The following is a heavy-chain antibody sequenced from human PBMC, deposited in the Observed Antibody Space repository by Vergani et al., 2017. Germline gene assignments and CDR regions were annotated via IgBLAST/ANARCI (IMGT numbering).Heavy chain of an antibody. V-gene: IGHV1-69*02. CDR2: IIPILGIA. CDR1: GGTFSSYT. J-gene: IGHJ3*02. Sequence: QVQLVQSGAEVKKPGSSVKVSCKASGGTFSSYTISWVRQAPGQGLEWMGRIIPILGIANYAQKFQGRVTITADKSTSTAYMELSSLRSEDTAVYYCAGAGAYDSSGYYYGAFDIWGQGTMVTVSS. CDR3: AGAGAYDSSGYYYGAFDI. D-gene: IGHD3-22*01.